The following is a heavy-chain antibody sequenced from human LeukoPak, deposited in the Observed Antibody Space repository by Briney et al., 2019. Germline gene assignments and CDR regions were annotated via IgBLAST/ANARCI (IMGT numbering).Heavy chain of an antibody. J-gene: IGHJ4*02. CDR1: GFTFSSYE. D-gene: IGHD5-24*01. V-gene: IGHV3-48*03. CDR2: ISSSGSTI. CDR3: AKDIVMATIYYFDY. Sequence: PGGSLRLSCAASGFTFSSYEMNWVRQAPGKGLEWVSYISSSGSTIYYADSVKGRFTISRDNSKNTLYLQMNSLRAEDTAVYYCAKDIVMATIYYFDYWGQGTLVTVSS.